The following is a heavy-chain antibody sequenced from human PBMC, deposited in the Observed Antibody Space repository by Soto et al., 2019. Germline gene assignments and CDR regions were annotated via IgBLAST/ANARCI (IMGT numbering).Heavy chain of an antibody. D-gene: IGHD2-15*01. V-gene: IGHV4-30-2*01. CDR2: IYHSGST. CDR3: ATLPPRIVVVVLPIPS. J-gene: IGHJ4*02. Sequence: SATLSLTCAVSGGSMSSGGYFWSWIRQPPGKGLEWIGYIYHSGSTYYNPSLKSRVTISVDRSKNQFSLKLSFVTAADTAVYYCATLPPRIVVVVLPIPSWGQGTLVTVSS. CDR1: GGSMSSGGYF.